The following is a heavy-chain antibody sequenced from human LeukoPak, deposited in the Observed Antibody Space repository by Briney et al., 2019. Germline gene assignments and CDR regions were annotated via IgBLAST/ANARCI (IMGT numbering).Heavy chain of an antibody. CDR1: GYSISTGYY. J-gene: IGHJ4*02. CDR3: ARDHGGNVFDY. CDR2: FYHGGST. V-gene: IGHV4-38-2*02. D-gene: IGHD4-23*01. Sequence: SETLSLTCTVSGYSISTGYYWDWIRQPPGKGLEWIGTFYHGGSTYYNPSLKSRVTISVDTSKNQFSLKLSSVTAADTAVYYCARDHGGNVFDYWGQGTLVTVSS.